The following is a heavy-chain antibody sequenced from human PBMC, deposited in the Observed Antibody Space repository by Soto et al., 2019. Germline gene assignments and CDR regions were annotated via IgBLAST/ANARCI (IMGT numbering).Heavy chain of an antibody. V-gene: IGHV1-18*01. CDR1: GYTFTNYG. CDR3: ARESEGFDY. J-gene: IGHJ4*02. Sequence: QVQLVQSGAEVRKPGASVKVSCKASGYTFTNYGITWVRQAPGQGLEWMGWISGYNGNTNYAEKLQGRVTVTTDTSTGTASMELRSLTSDDTAVYYCARESEGFDYWGQGTLFTVSS. CDR2: ISGYNGNT.